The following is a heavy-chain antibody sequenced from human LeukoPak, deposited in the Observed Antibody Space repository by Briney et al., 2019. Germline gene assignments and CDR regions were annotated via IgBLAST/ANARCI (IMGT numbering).Heavy chain of an antibody. J-gene: IGHJ4*02. CDR2: TYSSGYT. D-gene: IGHD6-19*01. V-gene: IGHV3-66*04. CDR3: AKRSPVAV. CDR1: GFIVSTNY. Sequence: GGSLRLSCAASGFIVSTNYMSWVRQAPGKGLEWISVTYSSGYTSYTDSVKGRFTIFRGNSKNTLFLQMNSLRDEDTAVYYCAKRSPVAVWGQGTLVTVSS.